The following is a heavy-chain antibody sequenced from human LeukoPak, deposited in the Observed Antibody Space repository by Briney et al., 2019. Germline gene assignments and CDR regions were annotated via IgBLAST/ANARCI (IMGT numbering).Heavy chain of an antibody. D-gene: IGHD1-26*01. V-gene: IGHV4-39*07. CDR2: IYYSGST. CDR1: GGSISSGSYY. J-gene: IGHJ4*02. Sequence: PSETLSLTCTVSGGSISSGSYYWSWIRQPAGKGLEWIGSIYYSGSTYYNPSLKGRVTISVDTSKNQFSLKLSSVTAADTAVYYCARGILGGSYFLEPYYFDYWGQGTLVTVSS. CDR3: ARGILGGSYFLEPYYFDY.